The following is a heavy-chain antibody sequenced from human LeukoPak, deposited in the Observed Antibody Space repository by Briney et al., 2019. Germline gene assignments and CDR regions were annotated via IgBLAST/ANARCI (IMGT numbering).Heavy chain of an antibody. CDR3: AKVRSSGSYFSHFDY. D-gene: IGHD1-26*01. CDR2: ISGSGGST. V-gene: IGHV3-23*01. CDR1: GFTFSSYA. Sequence: PGGSLRLSCAASGFTFSSYAMSWVRQAPGKGLEWVSAISGSGGSTYYADSVKGRFTISRDNSKNTLYLQMNSLRAEDTAVYYCAKVRSSGSYFSHFDYWGQGTLVTVSS. J-gene: IGHJ4*02.